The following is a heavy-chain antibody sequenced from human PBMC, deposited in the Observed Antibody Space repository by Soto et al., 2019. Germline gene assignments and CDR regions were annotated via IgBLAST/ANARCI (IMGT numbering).Heavy chain of an antibody. V-gene: IGHV6-1*01. CDR3: AISTAPHQTSSGDYYYGMDV. D-gene: IGHD4-17*01. Sequence: PSQTLSLTCAISGDSVSSNSAAWNWIRQSPSRGLEWLGRTYYRSKWYNDYAVSVKSRITINPDTSKNQFSLQLNSVTPEDTAVYYRAISTAPHQTSSGDYYYGMDVWARGTSVTGSS. CDR2: TYYRSKWYN. J-gene: IGHJ6*02. CDR1: GDSVSSNSAA.